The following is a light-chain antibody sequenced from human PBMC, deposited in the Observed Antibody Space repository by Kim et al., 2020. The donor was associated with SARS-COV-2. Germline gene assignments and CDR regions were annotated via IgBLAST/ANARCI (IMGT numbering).Light chain of an antibody. CDR2: QYT. V-gene: IGLV3-1*01. Sequence: SVSPGQAASFSFSVDKLVDEFSCCYQQKPGQSPVPVIYQYTKRPSGIPERFSGSNSGNTATLTFSVTQAMDEADYYFQAWDTSTAVFGVGTQLTVL. J-gene: IGLJ3*02. CDR3: QAWDTSTAV. CDR1: KLVDEF.